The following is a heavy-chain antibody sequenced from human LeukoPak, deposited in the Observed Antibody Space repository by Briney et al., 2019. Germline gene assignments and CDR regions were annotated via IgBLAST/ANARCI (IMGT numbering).Heavy chain of an antibody. J-gene: IGHJ4*02. Sequence: GGSLRLSCSASGFTFSDYDMNWIRQAPGKGLEWISAISGRSSHTYYGDSVKGRFSISRDNAKNLLYLQMNCLGAEDTAVDYCGSAFPLLRTSSAGELWGEGALVTVSS. D-gene: IGHD3-16*01. CDR2: ISGRSSHT. CDR1: GFTFSDYD. CDR3: GSAFPLLRTSSAGEL. V-gene: IGHV3-21*06.